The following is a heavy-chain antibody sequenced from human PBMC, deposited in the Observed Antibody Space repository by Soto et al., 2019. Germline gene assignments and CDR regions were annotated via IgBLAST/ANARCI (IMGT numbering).Heavy chain of an antibody. Sequence: GASVKVSCKVSGYTLTELSMHWLRQAPGKGLEWMGGFDPEDGETIYAQKFQGRVTMTEDTSTDTAYMELSSLRSEDTAVYYCATVMVRGVMVNYYYYYGMDVWGQGTTVTVSS. CDR3: ATVMVRGVMVNYYYYYGMDV. CDR1: GYTLTELS. D-gene: IGHD3-10*01. CDR2: FDPEDGET. V-gene: IGHV1-24*01. J-gene: IGHJ6*02.